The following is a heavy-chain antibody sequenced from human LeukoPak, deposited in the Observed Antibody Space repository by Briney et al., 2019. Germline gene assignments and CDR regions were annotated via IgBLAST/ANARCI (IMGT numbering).Heavy chain of an antibody. Sequence: GGSLRLSCVVSGFTVSSNYMSWVRQAPGKGLEWVSIIYSGGSTYYADSVKGRFTISRDNSKNTVYLQMNSLRAEDTAVFYCARANSATIPGVDPWGQGTLVTVSS. D-gene: IGHD7-27*01. CDR3: ARANSATIPGVDP. J-gene: IGHJ5*02. CDR1: GFTVSSNY. V-gene: IGHV3-53*01. CDR2: IYSGGST.